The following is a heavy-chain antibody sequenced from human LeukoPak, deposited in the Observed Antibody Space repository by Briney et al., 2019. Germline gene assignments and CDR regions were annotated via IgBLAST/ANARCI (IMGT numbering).Heavy chain of an antibody. CDR1: GGSFSGYY. D-gene: IGHD3-10*01. CDR2: INYSGRT. J-gene: IGHJ5*02. Sequence: SETLSLTCAVYGGSFSGYYWSWIRQPPGKGLEWIGEINYSGRTNYNPSLKKRVTISVDTYKNQFSLKLSSVTAADTPVYYFAGITMVRGVILGGFDPWGQGTLVTVSS. CDR3: AGITMVRGVILGGFDP. V-gene: IGHV4-34*01.